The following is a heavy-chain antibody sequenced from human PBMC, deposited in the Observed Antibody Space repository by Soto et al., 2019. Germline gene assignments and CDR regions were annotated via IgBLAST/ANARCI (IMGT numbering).Heavy chain of an antibody. CDR3: ARDGSIVVVVAATAFDY. CDR2: ISYDGSNK. D-gene: IGHD2-15*01. J-gene: IGHJ4*02. CDR1: GFTFSSYA. Sequence: GGSLRLSCAASGFTFSSYAMHWVRQAPGKGLEWVAVISYDGSNKYYADSVKGRFTISRDNSKNTLYRQMNSLRAEDTAVYYCARDGSIVVVVAATAFDYWGQGTLVTVSS. V-gene: IGHV3-30-3*01.